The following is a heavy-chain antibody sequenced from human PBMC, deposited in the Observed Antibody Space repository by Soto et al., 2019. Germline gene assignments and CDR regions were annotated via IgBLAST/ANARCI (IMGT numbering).Heavy chain of an antibody. Sequence: GGSLRLGCAVSGFTVCNNYVGWVRQAPGKGLEGVSVISYDGSNKYYADSVKGRFTISRDNSKNTLYLQMNSLRAEDTAVYYCARDFLQQLSFGGMDVWGQGTTVTVSS. CDR2: ISYDGSNK. J-gene: IGHJ6*02. D-gene: IGHD6-13*01. CDR1: GFTVCNNY. V-gene: IGHV3-30-3*01. CDR3: ARDFLQQLSFGGMDV.